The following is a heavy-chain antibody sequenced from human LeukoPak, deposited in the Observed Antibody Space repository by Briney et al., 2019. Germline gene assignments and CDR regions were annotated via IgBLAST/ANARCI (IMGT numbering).Heavy chain of an antibody. CDR3: VREAGRPKTFYFDS. Sequence: GGSLRLSCIASGFVFSRDNMNWVRQAPGKGLEWVAHISETIYYADSVQGRFTISRDNAKNSLYLRMSHLRVDDTAMSYCVREAGRPKTFYFDSWGRGTPVTVSS. V-gene: IGHV3-48*04. D-gene: IGHD3-16*01. CDR2: ISETI. J-gene: IGHJ4*02. CDR1: GFVFSRDN.